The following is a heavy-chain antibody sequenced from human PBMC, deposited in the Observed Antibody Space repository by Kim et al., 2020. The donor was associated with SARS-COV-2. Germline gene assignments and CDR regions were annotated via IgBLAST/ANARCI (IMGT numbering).Heavy chain of an antibody. Sequence: GGSLRLSCAASGFTFSSYSMNWVRQAPGKGLEWVSSISSSSSYIYYADSVKGRFTISRDNAKNSLYLQMNSLRAEDTAVYYCARDTDGSGSYSFDYWGQGTLVTVSS. CDR1: GFTFSSYS. CDR2: ISSSSSYI. CDR3: ARDTDGSGSYSFDY. D-gene: IGHD3-10*01. V-gene: IGHV3-21*01. J-gene: IGHJ4*02.